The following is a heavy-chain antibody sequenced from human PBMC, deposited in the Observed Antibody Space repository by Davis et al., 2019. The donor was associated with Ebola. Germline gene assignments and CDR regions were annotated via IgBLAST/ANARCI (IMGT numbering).Heavy chain of an antibody. D-gene: IGHD6-13*01. J-gene: IGHJ4*02. V-gene: IGHV1-69*04. CDR2: IIPILGIA. Sequence: AASVKVSCKASGGTFSSYAISWVRQAPGQGLEWMGRIIPILGIANYAQKLQGRVTMTTDTSTSTAYMELRSLRSDDTAVYYCARDYLAAADYWGQGTLVTVSS. CDR3: ARDYLAAADY. CDR1: GGTFSSYA.